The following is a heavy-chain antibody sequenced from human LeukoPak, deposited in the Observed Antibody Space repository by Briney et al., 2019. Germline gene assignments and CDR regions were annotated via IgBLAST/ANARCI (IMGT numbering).Heavy chain of an antibody. CDR2: IYYSGTT. J-gene: IGHJ4*02. Sequence: PSETLSLTCSVSGGSISPYYWSWIRQPPGKGLEWIGYIYYSGTTNYNPSLQSRVTISVATSKNQFSLKLSSVTTADTALYYCARDRASAGGFDYWGQGTLVTVSS. CDR3: ARDRASAGGFDY. CDR1: GGSISPYY. V-gene: IGHV4-59*01. D-gene: IGHD2-15*01.